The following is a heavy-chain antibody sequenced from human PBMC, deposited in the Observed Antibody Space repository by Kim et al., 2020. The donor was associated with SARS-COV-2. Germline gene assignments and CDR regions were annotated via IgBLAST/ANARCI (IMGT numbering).Heavy chain of an antibody. CDR3: ARDQGGITMVRGVTPLYNWFDP. CDR2: IIPILGIA. Sequence: SVKVSCKASGGTFSSYTISWVRQAPGQGLEWMGRIIPILGIANYAQKFQGRVTITADKSTSTAYMELSSLRSEDTAVYYCARDQGGITMVRGVTPLYNWFDPWGQGTLVTVSS. D-gene: IGHD3-10*01. V-gene: IGHV1-69*04. CDR1: GGTFSSYT. J-gene: IGHJ5*02.